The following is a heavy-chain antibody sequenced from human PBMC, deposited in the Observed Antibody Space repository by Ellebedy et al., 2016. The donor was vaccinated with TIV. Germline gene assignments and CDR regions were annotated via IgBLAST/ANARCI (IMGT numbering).Heavy chain of an antibody. CDR3: AKGSDYYDSSGYSTDFVY. CDR1: GFTFSSYA. CDR2: ISGSGGST. D-gene: IGHD3-22*01. J-gene: IGHJ4*02. Sequence: PGGSLRLSCAASGFTFSSYAMSWVRQAPGKGLEWVSAISGSGGSTYYADSVKGWFTISRDNSKNTLYLQMNILRAEDTAVYYCAKGSDYYDSSGYSTDFVYWGQGTLVTVSS. V-gene: IGHV3-23*01.